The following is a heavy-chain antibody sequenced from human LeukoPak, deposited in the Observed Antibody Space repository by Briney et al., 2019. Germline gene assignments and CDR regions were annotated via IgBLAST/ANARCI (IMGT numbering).Heavy chain of an antibody. CDR3: ARDARDCSSTSCYRSYYYYYGMDV. CDR1: VFTSSSYG. Sequence: GGSLRLSCAASVFTSSSYGMHWVRQAPGKGLEWEAVNKYYADSVKGRFTISRDNSKNTLYLQMNSLRAEDTAVYYCARDARDCSSTSCYRSYYYYYGMDVWGKGTTVTVSS. J-gene: IGHJ6*04. D-gene: IGHD2-2*01. V-gene: IGHV3-33*01. CDR2: NK.